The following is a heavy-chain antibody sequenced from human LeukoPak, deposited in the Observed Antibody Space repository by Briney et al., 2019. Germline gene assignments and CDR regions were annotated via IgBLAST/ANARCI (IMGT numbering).Heavy chain of an antibody. D-gene: IGHD6-6*01. CDR1: GGTFISYA. CDR2: IIPIFGIA. J-gene: IGHJ4*02. CDR3: ARGVAARNGFDY. Sequence: SVTVSCKASGGTFISYAISWVRQAPGQGLEWMGRIIPIFGIANYAQKFQGRVTITADKSTSTAYMELSSLRSEDTAVYYCARGVAARNGFDYWGQGTLVTVSS. V-gene: IGHV1-69*04.